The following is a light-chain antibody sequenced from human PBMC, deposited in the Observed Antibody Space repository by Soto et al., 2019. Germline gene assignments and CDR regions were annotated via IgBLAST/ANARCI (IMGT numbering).Light chain of an antibody. J-gene: IGKJ5*01. CDR2: DTS. V-gene: IGKV3-15*01. CDR3: QQYSNWPPIT. Sequence: EIVLTQSPGTLSLSPGERATLSCRASQSVSSSSLAWYQQKPGQAPRLLIYDTSTRATGIPARFSGSGSGTEFTLTISSLQSEDFAVYYCQQYSNWPPITFGQGTRLEI. CDR1: QSVSSS.